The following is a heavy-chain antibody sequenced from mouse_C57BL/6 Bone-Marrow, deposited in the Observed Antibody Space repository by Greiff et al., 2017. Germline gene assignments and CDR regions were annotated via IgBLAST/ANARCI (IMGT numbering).Heavy chain of an antibody. CDR2: IHPNSGST. Sequence: VQLQQPGAELVKPGASVKLSCKASGYTFTSYWMHWVKQRPGQGLEWIGMIHPNSGSTNYNEKFKSKATLTVDKSSSTAYMQLSSLTSEDSAVYYCATSRGGPLFAYWGQGTLVTVSA. CDR1: GYTFTSYW. CDR3: ATSRGGPLFAY. V-gene: IGHV1-64*01. J-gene: IGHJ3*01.